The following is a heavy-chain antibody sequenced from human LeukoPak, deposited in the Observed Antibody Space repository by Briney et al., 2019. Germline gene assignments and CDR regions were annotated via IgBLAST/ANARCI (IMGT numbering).Heavy chain of an antibody. V-gene: IGHV3-7*05. J-gene: IGHJ3*02. CDR2: IKGDGSEE. D-gene: IGHD1-1*01. CDR3: SGIRLRAFDI. Sequence: GGPLTLSCAPSGFPFRTFWKSWLRDAPGKAMEWVANIKGDGSEEYYLASAQERCNISRRNAKKSLFLQMKSLRGEDAAAYYCSGIRLRAFDIRGQGTMVTVPS. CDR1: GFPFRTFW.